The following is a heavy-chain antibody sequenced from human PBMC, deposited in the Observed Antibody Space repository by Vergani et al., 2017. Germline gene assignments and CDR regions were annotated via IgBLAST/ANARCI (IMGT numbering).Heavy chain of an antibody. CDR1: GGSFSGYY. CDR2: INHSGST. D-gene: IGHD6-19*01. Sequence: QVQLQQLGAGLLKPSETLSLTCAVYGGSFSGYYWSWIRQPPAKGLEWIREINHSGSTNYNPSLKSRVTISVDTSKNQFSLKLSSVTAADTAVYYCARGGRQWMGRTYFDYWGQGTLVSV. CDR3: ARGGRQWMGRTYFDY. V-gene: IGHV4-34*01. J-gene: IGHJ4*02.